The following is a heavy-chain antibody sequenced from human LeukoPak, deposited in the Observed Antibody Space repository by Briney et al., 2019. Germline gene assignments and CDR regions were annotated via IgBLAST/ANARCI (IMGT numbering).Heavy chain of an antibody. CDR1: GFTFSSYA. Sequence: PGGSLRLSCAASGFTFSSYAMSWVRQAPGKGLEWVSGISWNSGSIGYADSVKGRFTISRDNAKNSLYLQMNSLRAEDTALYYCAKDIGDYWGQGTLVTVSS. CDR2: ISWNSGSI. CDR3: AKDIGDY. J-gene: IGHJ4*02. V-gene: IGHV3-9*01.